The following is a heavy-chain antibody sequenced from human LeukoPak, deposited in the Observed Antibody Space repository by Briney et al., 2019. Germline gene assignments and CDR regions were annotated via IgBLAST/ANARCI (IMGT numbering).Heavy chain of an antibody. CDR3: AKDRDYDYVWGSYRYTGFGY. J-gene: IGHJ4*02. CDR2: ISYDGSNK. CDR1: GFTFSSYA. D-gene: IGHD3-16*02. V-gene: IGHV3-30-3*01. Sequence: GGSLRLSCAASGFTFSSYAMHWVRQAPGKGLEWVAIISYDGSNKYYADSVKGRFTISRDNSKNTLYLQMNSLRAEDTAVYYCAKDRDYDYVWGSYRYTGFGYWGQGTLVTVSS.